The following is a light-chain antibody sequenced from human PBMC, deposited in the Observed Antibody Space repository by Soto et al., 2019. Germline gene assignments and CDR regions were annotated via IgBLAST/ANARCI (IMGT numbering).Light chain of an antibody. V-gene: IGKV3-20*01. CDR3: QQYGNPPPYS. Sequence: EIVLTQSPGTLSLSPGERATLSCRASQSVSRSLLAWYQQKPGQAPRLLIYGASTRATGIADRFSGSGSGTDFTLTISRLEPEDFAVYYCQQYGNPPPYSFGQGTKV. J-gene: IGKJ2*03. CDR2: GAS. CDR1: QSVSRSL.